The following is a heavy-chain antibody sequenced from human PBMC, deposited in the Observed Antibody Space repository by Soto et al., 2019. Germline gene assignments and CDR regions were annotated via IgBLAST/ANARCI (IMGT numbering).Heavy chain of an antibody. CDR3: ARATFGAVLHLEV. V-gene: IGHV4-30-4*01. D-gene: IGHD3-3*01. CDR1: GDSIIDGDFY. J-gene: IGHJ6*02. Sequence: SETLSLTCTVFGDSIIDGDFYFICIRQPPGEGLEWIGFIYYSGTTFYNPSLKSRLTVSVDRSKNQFSLQLTSVTAADTAVYYCARATFGAVLHLEVWGQGTTVTVSS. CDR2: IYYSGTT.